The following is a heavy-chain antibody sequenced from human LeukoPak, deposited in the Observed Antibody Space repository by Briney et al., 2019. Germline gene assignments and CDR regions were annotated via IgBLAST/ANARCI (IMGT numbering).Heavy chain of an antibody. J-gene: IGHJ4*02. V-gene: IGHV4-4*02. Sequence: SGTLSLTCAISGGSISSSNWWTWVRQPPGKGLEWVGEIYLRGSTYYNPSLKSRVTISVDTSKNQFSLKLSSVTAADTAVYYCARDLAMVRGVMTDYWGQGTLVTVSS. CDR1: GGSISSSNW. CDR3: ARDLAMVRGVMTDY. D-gene: IGHD3-10*01. CDR2: IYLRGST.